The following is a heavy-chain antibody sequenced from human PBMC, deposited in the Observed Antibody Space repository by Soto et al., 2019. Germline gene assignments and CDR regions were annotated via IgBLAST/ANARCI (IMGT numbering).Heavy chain of an antibody. CDR2: IYPGDSDT. D-gene: IGHD3-9*01. V-gene: IGHV5-51*01. Sequence: PGESLKISCKGSGYSFTSYWIGWVRQMPGKGLEWMGIIYPGDSDTRYSPSFQGQVTISADKSISTAYLQWSSLKASDTAMYYCARLIGYYDILPGYYNVGYYYYGMDVWGQGTTVTVSS. CDR3: ARLIGYYDILPGYYNVGYYYYGMDV. CDR1: GYSFTSYW. J-gene: IGHJ6*02.